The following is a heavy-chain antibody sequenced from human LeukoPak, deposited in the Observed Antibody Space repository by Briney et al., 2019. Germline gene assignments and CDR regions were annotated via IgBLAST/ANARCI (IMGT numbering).Heavy chain of an antibody. CDR2: IYTSGST. D-gene: IGHD3-10*01. CDR1: GGSIRSGSYY. CDR3: AREQYYYGSGSFWFDP. J-gene: IGHJ5*02. V-gene: IGHV4-61*02. Sequence: SETLSLTCTVSGGSIRSGSYYWSWIRQPAGKGLEWIGRIYTSGSTNYNPSLKSRVTISVDTSKNQFSLKLSSVTAADTAVYYCAREQYYYGSGSFWFDPWGQGTLVTVSS.